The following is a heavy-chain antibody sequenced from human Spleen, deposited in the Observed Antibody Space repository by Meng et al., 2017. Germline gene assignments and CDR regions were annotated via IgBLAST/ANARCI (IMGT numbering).Heavy chain of an antibody. J-gene: IGHJ4*02. CDR2: ISSDGGDE. Sequence: QLVESGGGVVQPGRSLSLSCAASGFTFNSYSMHWVRQPPGKGLEWVAIISSDGGDEDYVDSVKGRFTISRDNSKHTLSLQMDSLRPEDTAVYYCARETIAVAGAHFDFWGQGTLVTVSS. CDR1: GFTFNSYS. D-gene: IGHD6-19*01. V-gene: IGHV3-30-3*01. CDR3: ARETIAVAGAHFDF.